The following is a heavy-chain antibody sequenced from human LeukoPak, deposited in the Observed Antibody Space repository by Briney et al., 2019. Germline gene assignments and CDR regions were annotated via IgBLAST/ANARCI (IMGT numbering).Heavy chain of an antibody. V-gene: IGHV1-2*02. J-gene: IGHJ5*02. CDR2: INPNSGGT. CDR3: AREGGYCSGGSCQRWFDP. Sequence: ASVKVSCKASGYTFTGYYMHWVRQAPGQGLEWMGWINPNSGGTNYAQKFQGRVTMTRDTSISTAYMELSRLRSDDTAVYYCAREGGYCSGGSCQRWFDPWGQGTLVTVSS. CDR1: GYTFTGYY. D-gene: IGHD2-15*01.